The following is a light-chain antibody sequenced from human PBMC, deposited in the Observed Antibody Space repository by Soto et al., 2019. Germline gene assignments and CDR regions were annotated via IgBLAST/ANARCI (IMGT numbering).Light chain of an antibody. CDR3: SSYTSSSTV. CDR1: SRDVGGYNY. V-gene: IGLV2-14*01. Sequence: QSVLTQPASASGSPGQSVTISCPGTSRDVGGYNYVSWYQQHPGKAPKLMIYDVSNRPSGVSNRFSGSKSGNTASLTISGLQAEDEADYYCSSYTSSSTVFGGGTKVTVL. CDR2: DVS. J-gene: IGLJ2*01.